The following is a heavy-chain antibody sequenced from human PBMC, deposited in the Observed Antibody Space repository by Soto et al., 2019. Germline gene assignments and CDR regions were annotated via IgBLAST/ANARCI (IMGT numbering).Heavy chain of an antibody. CDR1: GYTFTSYY. CDR3: ARDLNYDYIWGSYLTNSSAFDI. V-gene: IGHV1-46*03. Sequence: QVQLVQSGAEVKKPGASVKVSCKASGYTFTSYYMHWVRQAPGQGLEWMGIINPSGGSTSYAQKFQGRVTMTRDTSTSTVYMELSSLRSEDTAVYYCARDLNYDYIWGSYLTNSSAFDIWGQGTMVTVSS. D-gene: IGHD3-16*02. CDR2: INPSGGST. J-gene: IGHJ3*02.